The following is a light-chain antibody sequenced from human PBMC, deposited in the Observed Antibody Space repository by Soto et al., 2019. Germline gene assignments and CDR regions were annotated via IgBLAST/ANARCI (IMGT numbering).Light chain of an antibody. CDR3: KSYAGSNTYV. J-gene: IGLJ1*01. CDR2: EVV. V-gene: IGLV2-8*01. Sequence: QSVLTQPPSASVSPGQSVTISCTVTKSDIGVYDFVSWYQHPPGKAPRLIIYEVVQRPSGVPDRFSGSKSGNTASLTVSGLQAADEADYFCKSYAGSNTYVFGSGTKV. CDR1: KSDIGVYDF.